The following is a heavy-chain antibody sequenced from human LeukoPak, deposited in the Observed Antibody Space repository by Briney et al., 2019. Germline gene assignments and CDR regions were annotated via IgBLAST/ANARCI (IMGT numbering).Heavy chain of an antibody. CDR2: IHPNGGV. Sequence: SQTLSLTCTVSGASFSSDDQYWNWIRQSPGKGLEWIGSIHPNGGVYNNPSLESRVTISIHTSKNQFSLNMNSVTAADTAVYLCSRGLDSRKLGYWGQGTLVTVSS. V-gene: IGHV4-31*03. J-gene: IGHJ4*02. D-gene: IGHD3-22*01. CDR1: GASFSSDDQY. CDR3: SRGLDSRKLGY.